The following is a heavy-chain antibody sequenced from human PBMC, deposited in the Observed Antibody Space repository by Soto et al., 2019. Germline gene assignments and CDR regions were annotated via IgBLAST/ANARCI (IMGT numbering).Heavy chain of an antibody. D-gene: IGHD3-3*01. CDR1: GGSISSSSYY. CDR3: AAFDFWSGYRPVYYYYGMDV. V-gene: IGHV4-39*01. CDR2: IYYSGST. Sequence: PSETLSLTCTVSGGSISSSSYYWGWIRQPPGKGLEWIGSIYYSGSTYYNPSLKSRVTISVDTSKNQFSLKLSSVTAADTAVYYCAAFDFWSGYRPVYYYYGMDVWGQGTTVTVSS. J-gene: IGHJ6*02.